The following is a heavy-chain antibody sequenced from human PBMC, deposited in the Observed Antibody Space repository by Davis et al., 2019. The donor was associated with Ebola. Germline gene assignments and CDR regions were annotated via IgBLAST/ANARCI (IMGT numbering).Heavy chain of an antibody. CDR1: GFTFSSYW. CDR3: ASLLGYCSSTSCPFDY. V-gene: IGHV3-7*03. CDR2: IKQDGSEK. D-gene: IGHD2-2*01. J-gene: IGHJ4*02. Sequence: PGGSLRLSCAASGFTFSSYWMSWVRQAPGKGLEWVANIKQDGSEKYYVDSVKGRFTISRDNAKNSLYLQMNSLRAEDTAVYYCASLLGYCSSTSCPFDYWGQGTLVTVSS.